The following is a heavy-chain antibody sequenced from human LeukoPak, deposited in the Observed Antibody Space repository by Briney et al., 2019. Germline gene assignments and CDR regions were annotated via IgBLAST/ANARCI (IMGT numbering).Heavy chain of an antibody. Sequence: PGVSLRLSCAASGFAFSAYAMSWVRQAPGKGLEWVSAISGSGGSTYYADSVKGRFAISRDNSKNTLYLQMNSLRAEDTAVYYCATGGDGDAFDIWGQGTMVTVSS. V-gene: IGHV3-23*01. CDR3: ATGGDGDAFDI. CDR2: ISGSGGST. CDR1: GFAFSAYA. J-gene: IGHJ3*02. D-gene: IGHD2-21*02.